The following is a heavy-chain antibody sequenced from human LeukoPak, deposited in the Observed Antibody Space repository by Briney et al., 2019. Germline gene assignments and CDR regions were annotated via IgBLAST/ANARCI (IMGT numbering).Heavy chain of an antibody. CDR1: GGSISSGGYY. V-gene: IGHV4-31*03. Sequence: PSETLSLTCTVSGGSISSGGYYWSWIRQHPGKGLEWIGYIYYSGSTYYNPSLKSRVTISVDTSKNQFSLKLSSVTAADTAVYYCVRDPSPYGMDVWGQGTTVTVSS. J-gene: IGHJ6*02. CDR2: IYYSGST. CDR3: VRDPSPYGMDV.